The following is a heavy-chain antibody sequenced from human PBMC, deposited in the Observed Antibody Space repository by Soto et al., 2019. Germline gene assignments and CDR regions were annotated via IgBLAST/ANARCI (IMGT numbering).Heavy chain of an antibody. J-gene: IGHJ4*02. V-gene: IGHV5-51*01. Sequence: GESLKISCKASGYSFNRYWIGWVRQMPGQGLEWMGVIFPDDSDVRHSPAFRGQVTISADKSINTVYLQYTGLKASDTATYYCARRISWYYFDSWGQGTPVTVSS. CDR2: IFPDDSDV. CDR1: GYSFNRYW. CDR3: ARRISWYYFDS. D-gene: IGHD1-1*01.